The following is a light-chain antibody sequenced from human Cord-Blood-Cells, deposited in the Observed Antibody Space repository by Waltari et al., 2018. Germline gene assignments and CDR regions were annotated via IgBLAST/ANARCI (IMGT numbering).Light chain of an antibody. J-gene: IGLJ3*02. CDR2: RNN. V-gene: IGLV1-47*01. Sequence: QSVLTQPPSASGTPGQRVTTPCSGSRSNIGSNSVYWYQHRPGTAPKLPTYRNNQRPSGVPDRFSGSKSGTSASLAISGLRSEDEADYYCAAWDDGLSGWVFGGGTKLTVL. CDR3: AAWDDGLSGWV. CDR1: RSNIGSNS.